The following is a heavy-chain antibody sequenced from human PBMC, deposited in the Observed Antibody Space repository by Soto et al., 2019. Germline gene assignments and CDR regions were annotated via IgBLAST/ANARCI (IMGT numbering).Heavy chain of an antibody. V-gene: IGHV4-31*03. CDR2: MYSGGSA. CDR3: ASGPAYPVDF. D-gene: IGHD3-16*01. CDR1: GGSISSGGYY. J-gene: IGHJ4*02. Sequence: SETLSLTCTVSGGSISSGGYYWSWIRQHPGKGLEWIAYMYSGGSAYYNPSLKSRVTMSVDTSKNQFSLKLISVTAADTAVYYCASGPAYPVDFWGQGTLVTVSS.